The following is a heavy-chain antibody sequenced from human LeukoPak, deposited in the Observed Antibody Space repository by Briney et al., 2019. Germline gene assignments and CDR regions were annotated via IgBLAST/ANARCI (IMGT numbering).Heavy chain of an antibody. CDR2: IYASGSS. CDR3: AREVGS. J-gene: IGHJ5*02. CDR1: GFTVSSNY. Sequence: GGSLRLSCAASGFTVSSNYISWVRQAPGTGLKWVSVIYASGSSYYADSVKGRFSASRDNSKNTVYLQMNTLRVEDTAVYYCAREVGSWGQGTLVTVSS. V-gene: IGHV3-66*01. D-gene: IGHD1-26*01.